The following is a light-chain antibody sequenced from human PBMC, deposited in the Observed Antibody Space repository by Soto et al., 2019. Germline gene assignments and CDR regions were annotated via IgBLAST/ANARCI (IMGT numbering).Light chain of an antibody. CDR1: QGIRSW. J-gene: IGKJ1*01. CDR3: QQYNSYPWT. Sequence: DIQMTQSPSTLSASVGDRVTITCRASQGIRSWLAWYQQKPGKAPNLLIYHASNLKSGVPSRFSGSGSGTEYTLTISSLQPDDFATYYCQQYNSYPWTFVQGTKVEIK. CDR2: HAS. V-gene: IGKV1-5*03.